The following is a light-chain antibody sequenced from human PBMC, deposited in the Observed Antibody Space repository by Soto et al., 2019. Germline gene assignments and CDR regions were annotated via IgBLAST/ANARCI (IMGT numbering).Light chain of an antibody. CDR2: GAS. CDR1: QSISSN. J-gene: IGKJ1*01. V-gene: IGKV3-15*01. CDR3: QQYKNWLTWT. Sequence: EIVLTQSPATLSLSPVERATLSCRASQSISSNLASYQQQPGQAPRLLIYGASTRGTGIPARFSGSGSGTEFTLTTSRMLYEDYAVYYCQQYKNWLTWTFGQGTKGDIK.